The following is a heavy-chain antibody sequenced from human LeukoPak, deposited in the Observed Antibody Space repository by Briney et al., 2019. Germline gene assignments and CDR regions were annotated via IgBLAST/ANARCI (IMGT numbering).Heavy chain of an antibody. J-gene: IGHJ4*02. CDR1: GFTFSSSW. Sequence: PGGSLRLSCVASGFTFSSSWMHWVRQVPGKGLVWVSRINSDGSSTNYADSVKGRFTISRDSAKNTLYLQMNSLRAEDTAVYYCARGTGYYVFDDWGQGTLVTVSS. D-gene: IGHD3/OR15-3a*01. CDR3: ARGTGYYVFDD. CDR2: INSDGSST. V-gene: IGHV3-74*01.